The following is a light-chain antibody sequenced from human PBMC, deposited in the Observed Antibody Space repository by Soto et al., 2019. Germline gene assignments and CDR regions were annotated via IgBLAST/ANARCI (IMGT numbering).Light chain of an antibody. V-gene: IGLV1-40*01. CDR2: GNS. J-gene: IGLJ2*01. Sequence: QSVLTQPPSVSGAPGQRVTISCTGSSSNIGAGYDVHWYQQLPGTAPKLLIYGNSNRPSGVPDRFSGSKSGTSASLAITGLQAEYEADYYCQSYDSSLSGSVVFGGWTKLTVL. CDR1: SSNIGAGYD. CDR3: QSYDSSLSGSVV.